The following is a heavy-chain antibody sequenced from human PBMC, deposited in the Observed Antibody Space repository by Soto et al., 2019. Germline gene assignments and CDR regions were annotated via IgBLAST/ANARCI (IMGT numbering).Heavy chain of an antibody. CDR2: IYWEDDK. CDR1: GFSLSTSGVG. CDR3: AHSVSLVVALSNNWFDP. V-gene: IGHV2-5*02. J-gene: IGHJ5*02. Sequence: QITLKESGPTLVKPTQTLTLTCTFSGFSLSTSGVGVGWIRQPPGKALEWIALIYWEDDKRYSPSLKSRLTITKDTSKNKVVLTLTNMAPVDTATYYCAHSVSLVVALSNNWFDPWGQGTLVTVSS. D-gene: IGHD2-15*01.